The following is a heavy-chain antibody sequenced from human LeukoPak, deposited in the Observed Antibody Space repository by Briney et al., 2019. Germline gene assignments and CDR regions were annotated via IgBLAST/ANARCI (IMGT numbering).Heavy chain of an antibody. V-gene: IGHV3-20*04. J-gene: IGHJ4*02. Sequence: PGGSLRLSCAASGFTFDDYGMSWVRQAPGKGLEWVSGINWNGGRTDYADSVKGRFTISRDNAKNSLYLQMNSLRAEDTALYYCARDESSPTIYLPDYWGQGTLVTVSS. CDR1: GFTFDDYG. CDR3: ARDESSPTIYLPDY. CDR2: INWNGGRT. D-gene: IGHD2-2*02.